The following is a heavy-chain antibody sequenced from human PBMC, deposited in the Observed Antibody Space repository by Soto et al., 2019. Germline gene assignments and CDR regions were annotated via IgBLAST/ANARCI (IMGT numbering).Heavy chain of an antibody. CDR1: GYSFTSYW. J-gene: IGHJ6*02. Sequence: EVQLVQSGAEVKKPGESLRISCKGSGYSFTSYWISWVRQMPGKGLEWMGRIDPSDSYTNYSPSFQGHVTISADKSISTAYLQWSSLQASDTAMYYCARHRAWGYDFPDEIYYYGMDVWGQGTTVTVSS. CDR2: IDPSDSYT. V-gene: IGHV5-10-1*01. D-gene: IGHD5-12*01. CDR3: ARHRAWGYDFPDEIYYYGMDV.